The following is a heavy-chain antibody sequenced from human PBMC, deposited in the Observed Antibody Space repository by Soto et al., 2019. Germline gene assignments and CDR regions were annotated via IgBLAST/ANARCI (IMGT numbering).Heavy chain of an antibody. CDR2: IKQDGSEK. J-gene: IGHJ4*02. CDR1: GFTFSSYW. V-gene: IGHV3-7*02. CDR3: ASTGRTHYYDSSDY. Sequence: GGSLRLSCAASGFTFSSYWMTWVRQAPGKGLEWVANIKQDGSEKYYVDSVKGRFTISRDNAENSLYLQMNSLRAEDTAVYYCASTGRTHYYDSSDYWGQGTLVTVSS. D-gene: IGHD3-22*01.